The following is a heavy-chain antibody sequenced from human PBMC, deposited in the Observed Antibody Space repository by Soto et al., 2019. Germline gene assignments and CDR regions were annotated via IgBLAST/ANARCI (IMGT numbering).Heavy chain of an antibody. V-gene: IGHV3-30*18. CDR3: AKHSGSYY. Sequence: QVQLVESGGGVVQPGRSLRLSCAASGFTFSSYGMHWVRQAPGKGLEWVAVISYDGSNKYYADSVKGRFTISRDNSKNTLYLQMNSLRAEDTAVYYCAKHSGSYYWGQGTLVTVS. CDR2: ISYDGSNK. J-gene: IGHJ4*02. CDR1: GFTFSSYG. D-gene: IGHD1-26*01.